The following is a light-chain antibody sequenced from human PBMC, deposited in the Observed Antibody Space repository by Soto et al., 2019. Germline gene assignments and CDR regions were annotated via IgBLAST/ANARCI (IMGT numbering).Light chain of an antibody. V-gene: IGKV1-33*01. J-gene: IGKJ2*01. CDR3: QQYEYRPYT. Sequence: QVTQSHSFVSASVGDSVTITCRASQGINNWLAWHQQKPGKAPKLLINVASTLQGGVPSRFSGSGSGTDFTFTISSLQPEDIATYYCQQYEYRPYTFGQGTNVDI. CDR1: QGINNW. CDR2: VAS.